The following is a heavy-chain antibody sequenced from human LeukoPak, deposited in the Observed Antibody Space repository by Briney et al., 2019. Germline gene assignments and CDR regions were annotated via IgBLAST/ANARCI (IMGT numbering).Heavy chain of an antibody. CDR1: GGTFSSYA. J-gene: IGHJ3*02. CDR2: IIPIFGTA. V-gene: IGHV1-69*05. D-gene: IGHD4-11*01. Sequence: GASVKVSCKASGGTFSSYAISWVRQAPGQGLEWMGGIIPIFGTANYAQKFQGRVTITTDESTSTAYMELSSLRPEDTAVYYCARAAASEYYSPIWGQGTMVTVSS. CDR3: ARAAASEYYSPI.